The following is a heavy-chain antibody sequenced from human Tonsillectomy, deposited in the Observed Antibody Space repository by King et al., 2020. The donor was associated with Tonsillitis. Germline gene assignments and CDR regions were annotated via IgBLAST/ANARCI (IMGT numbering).Heavy chain of an antibody. Sequence: QLVQSGAEVKKPGESLKISCRGSGYTFTNYWIGWVRQMPEKGLEWMGIIYPGDSDTRYSLSFQGQVTISADKSISTAYLQWSSLKASDTAMYYCARPRRRGATDAFDIWGQGTMVTVSS. CDR1: GYTFTNYW. CDR2: IYPGDSDT. CDR3: ARPRRRGATDAFDI. J-gene: IGHJ3*02. D-gene: IGHD1-26*01. V-gene: IGHV5-51*01.